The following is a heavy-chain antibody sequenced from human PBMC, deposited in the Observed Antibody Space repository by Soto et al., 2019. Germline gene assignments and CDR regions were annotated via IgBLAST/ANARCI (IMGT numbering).Heavy chain of an antibody. CDR3: AHLPWKQLWPRAPVVY. CDR2: IYWDDDR. V-gene: IGHV2-5*02. J-gene: IGHJ4*02. Sequence: SGPTPVNHKQTLTQTCTFSGLSLSTSKVGVGWIRQPPGKALEWLGIIYWDDDRRYRPSLKSRLTITKDTSKNQLVLTMTNMDPVDTATYYCAHLPWKQLWPRAPVVYWGQGTPVTVSS. CDR1: GLSLSTSKVG. D-gene: IGHD5-18*01.